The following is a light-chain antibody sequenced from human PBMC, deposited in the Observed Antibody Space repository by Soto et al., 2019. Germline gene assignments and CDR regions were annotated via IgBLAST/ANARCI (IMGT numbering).Light chain of an antibody. CDR2: GIS. CDR1: QSVNSN. V-gene: IGKV3D-15*01. J-gene: IGKJ5*01. Sequence: EIVITQKPDALSVPPGERATLSFSASQSVNSNYLAWYQQKPGQAPRLLIYGISKRATDIPDRFSGSGSGTEFTLTISSLQPEDFATYYCQQHGQWPITFGQGTRLEIK. CDR3: QQHGQWPIT.